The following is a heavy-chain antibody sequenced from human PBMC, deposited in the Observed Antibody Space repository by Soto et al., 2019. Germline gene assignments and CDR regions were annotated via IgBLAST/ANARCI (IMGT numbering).Heavy chain of an antibody. CDR2: ISSGSSYI. Sequence: EVQLVESGGGLVKLGGSLRLSCAASGFTFSSYSMNWVRQAPGKGLEWVSSISSGSSYIYYADSVKGRFTISRDNAKNSLYLQMNSLRAEDTAVYYCARVGLAVAGCFDYWGQGTLVTVSS. V-gene: IGHV3-21*01. CDR3: ARVGLAVAGCFDY. J-gene: IGHJ4*02. CDR1: GFTFSSYS. D-gene: IGHD6-19*01.